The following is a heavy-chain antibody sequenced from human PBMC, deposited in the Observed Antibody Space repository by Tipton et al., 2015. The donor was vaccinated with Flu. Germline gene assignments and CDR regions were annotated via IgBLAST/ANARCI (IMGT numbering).Heavy chain of an antibody. CDR1: GDSIGSDYY. V-gene: IGHV4-61*02. D-gene: IGHD6-19*01. J-gene: IGHJ3*02. Sequence: TLSLTCSVSGDSIGSDYYWSWIRQPAGKGLEWIGRIYTSGSTKYNPSLKSRVTISVDTSKNRFSLKLSSVTAADTAVYYCAREGPYSSAWYGLDAFDIWGQGTMVTVSS. CDR2: IYTSGST. CDR3: AREGPYSSAWYGLDAFDI.